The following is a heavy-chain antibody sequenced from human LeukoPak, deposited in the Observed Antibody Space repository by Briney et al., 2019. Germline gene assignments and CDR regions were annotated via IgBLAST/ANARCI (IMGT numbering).Heavy chain of an antibody. CDR1: GGSISSSNW. J-gene: IGHJ4*02. CDR2: IYHSGST. V-gene: IGHV4-4*02. CDR3: ARGAYDSSGYYSPYCFDY. D-gene: IGHD3-22*01. Sequence: SETLSLTCAVSGGSISSSNWWSWVRQPPGKGLEWIGEIYHSGSTNYNPSLKSRVTISVDKSKNQFSLKLSSVTAADTAVYYCARGAYDSSGYYSPYCFDYWGQGTLVTVSS.